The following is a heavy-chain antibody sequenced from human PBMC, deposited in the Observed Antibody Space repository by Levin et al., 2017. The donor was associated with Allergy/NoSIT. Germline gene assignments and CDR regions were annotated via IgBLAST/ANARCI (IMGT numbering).Heavy chain of an antibody. J-gene: IGHJ6*02. CDR3: ASATTHSQPHYYYYYGMDV. CDR2: INSDGSST. V-gene: IGHV3-74*01. D-gene: IGHD1-14*01. Sequence: ASVKFSCAASGFTFSSYWMHWVRQAPGKGLVWVSRINSDGSSTSYADSVKGRFTISRDNAKNTLYLQMNSLRAEDTAVYYCASATTHSQPHYYYYYGMDVWGQGTTVTVSS. CDR1: GFTFSSYW.